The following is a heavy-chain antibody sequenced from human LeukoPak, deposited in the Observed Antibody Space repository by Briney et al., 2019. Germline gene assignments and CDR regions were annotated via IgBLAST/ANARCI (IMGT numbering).Heavy chain of an antibody. CDR2: IYYSGGT. J-gene: IGHJ3*02. Sequence: PSETLSLTCAVYGGSFSGYYCSWIRQPPGKGLEWIGDIYYSGGTNYNPSLKSRVTISVDTSKNQFSLKQSSVTAADTAVYYCARAETSGWHFDIWGQGTMVTVSS. V-gene: IGHV4-59*01. CDR3: ARAETSGWHFDI. CDR1: GGSFSGYY. D-gene: IGHD3-3*01.